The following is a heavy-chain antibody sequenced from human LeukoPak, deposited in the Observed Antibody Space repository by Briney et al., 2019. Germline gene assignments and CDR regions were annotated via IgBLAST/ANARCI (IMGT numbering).Heavy chain of an antibody. CDR1: GFTFSSPA. CDR3: AKDSPVATW. Sequence: PGRSLRLSCAASGFTFSSPAMSWVRQAPGKGLEWVSSITPSGDGTYYAASVKGRFTISRDNSKNTLYLQMDSLRADDTAKYYCAKDSPVATWWGQGTLVTVSS. CDR2: ITPSGDGT. D-gene: IGHD1-26*01. V-gene: IGHV3-23*01. J-gene: IGHJ4*02.